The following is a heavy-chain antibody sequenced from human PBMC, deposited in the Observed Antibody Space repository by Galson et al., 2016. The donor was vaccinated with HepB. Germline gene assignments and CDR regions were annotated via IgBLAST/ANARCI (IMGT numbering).Heavy chain of an antibody. CDR3: ARDLSGPDR. CDR2: IEGDGTSP. Sequence: SLRLSCAVSGFTFRNHQMHWIRQVPGKGLMWVARIEGDGTSPIYAASVEGRFIISSDSAENTVYLQMNRLRAEDTALYYCARDLSGPDRWGQGTLVTV. J-gene: IGHJ5*02. CDR1: GFTFRNHQ. V-gene: IGHV3-74*01.